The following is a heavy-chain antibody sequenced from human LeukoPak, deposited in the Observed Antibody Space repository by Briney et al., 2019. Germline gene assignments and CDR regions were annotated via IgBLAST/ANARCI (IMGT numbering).Heavy chain of an antibody. J-gene: IGHJ3*02. V-gene: IGHV3-30*03. Sequence: GGSLRLSCAASGFTFSSYGMHWVRQAPGKGLEWVAVISYDGSNKYYADSVKGRFTISRDNSKNTLYLQMNSLRAEDTAVYYCARDGSVNYYDSSGPDAFDIWGQGTMVTVSS. CDR1: GFTFSSYG. CDR2: ISYDGSNK. CDR3: ARDGSVNYYDSSGPDAFDI. D-gene: IGHD3-22*01.